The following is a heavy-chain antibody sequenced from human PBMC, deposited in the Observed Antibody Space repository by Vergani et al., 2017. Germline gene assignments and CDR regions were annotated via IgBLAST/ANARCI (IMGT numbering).Heavy chain of an antibody. CDR2: IYSSGST. J-gene: IGHJ4*02. CDR1: GGSISSYY. Sequence: QVQLQESGPGLVKPSETLSLTCTVSGGSISSYYWSWIRQPPGKGLEWIGYIYSSGSTNYNPSLKSRVTISVDTSKNQFSLKLSSVTAADTAVYYCATAAGYSSGWPIYWGQGTLVTVSS. CDR3: ATAAGYSSGWPIY. D-gene: IGHD6-19*01. V-gene: IGHV4-59*12.